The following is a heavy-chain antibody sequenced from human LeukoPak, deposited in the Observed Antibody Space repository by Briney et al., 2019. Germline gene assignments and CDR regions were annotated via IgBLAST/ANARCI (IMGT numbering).Heavy chain of an antibody. D-gene: IGHD3-10*01. J-gene: IGHJ4*02. Sequence: PSETLSLTCTVSGGSISSSSYYWGWIRQPPGKGLEWIGSIYYSGSTYYNPSLKSRVTISVDTSKNQFSLKLSSVTAADTAVYYCAREPGYGSGSYHDYWGQGTLVTVSS. CDR2: IYYSGST. V-gene: IGHV4-39*07. CDR3: AREPGYGSGSYHDY. CDR1: GGSISSSSYY.